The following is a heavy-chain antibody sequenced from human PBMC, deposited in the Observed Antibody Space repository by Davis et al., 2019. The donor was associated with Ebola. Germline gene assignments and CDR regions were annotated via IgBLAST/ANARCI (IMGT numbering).Heavy chain of an antibody. V-gene: IGHV3-30*03. D-gene: IGHD6-13*01. Sequence: GGSLRLSCAASGFTFSSYGMHWVRQAPGKGLEWVAVISYDGSNKYYADSVKGRFTISRDNSKNTLYLQMNSLRAEDTAVYYCARENVAAAGTSYYYYYGMDVWGQGTTVTVSS. CDR1: GFTFSSYG. J-gene: IGHJ6*02. CDR2: ISYDGSNK. CDR3: ARENVAAAGTSYYYYYGMDV.